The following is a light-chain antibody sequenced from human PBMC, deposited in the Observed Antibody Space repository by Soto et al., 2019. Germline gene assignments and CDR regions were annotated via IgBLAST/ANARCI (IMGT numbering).Light chain of an antibody. CDR1: QGIRND. CDR3: QQYSTYPLT. V-gene: IGKV1-6*01. CDR2: AAS. J-gene: IGKJ4*01. Sequence: AIQMTQSLSSLSASVGDRVTITCLASQGIRNDLGWYQQKPGKAPKLLIYAASSLQSGVPSRFSGSGSGTEFTLTIDSLQPDDFATFYCQQYSTYPLTFGGGTKVDIK.